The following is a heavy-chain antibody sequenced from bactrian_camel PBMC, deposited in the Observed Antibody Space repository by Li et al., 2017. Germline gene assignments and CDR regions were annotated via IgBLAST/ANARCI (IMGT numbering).Heavy chain of an antibody. J-gene: IGHJ4*01. Sequence: QVQLVESGGGSVQAGGSLRLSCSASGYTYCRNCICMAWFRQAPGKEREFVSGFARDGTTRYADSVKGRFTISRDNAKSTVNLRMNSLKPEDTAVYYCVREALLWGQGTQVTVS. CDR2: FARDGTT. CDR3: VREALL. CDR1: GYTYCRNCIC. V-gene: IGHV3S53*01.